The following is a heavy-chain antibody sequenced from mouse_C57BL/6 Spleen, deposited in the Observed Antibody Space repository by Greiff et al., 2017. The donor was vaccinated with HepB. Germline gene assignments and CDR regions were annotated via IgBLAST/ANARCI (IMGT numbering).Heavy chain of an antibody. CDR3: ARDDGYYDWYFDV. D-gene: IGHD2-3*01. CDR1: GFNIKNTY. Sequence: VQLKESVAEFVRPGASVKLSCTASGFNIKNTYMHWVKQRPEQGLEWIGRIDPANGNTKYAPKFQGKATITADTSSNTAYLQLSSLTSEDTAIYYCARDDGYYDWYFDVWGTGTTVTVSS. CDR2: IDPANGNT. J-gene: IGHJ1*03. V-gene: IGHV14-3*01.